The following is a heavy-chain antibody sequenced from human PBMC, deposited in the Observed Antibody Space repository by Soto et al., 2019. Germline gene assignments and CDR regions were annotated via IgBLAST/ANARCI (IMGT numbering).Heavy chain of an antibody. J-gene: IGHJ4*02. CDR3: ARDYYDSSGYSLGGY. CDR2: ISSSSSTI. D-gene: IGHD3-22*01. V-gene: IGHV3-48*04. CDR1: GFTFGSYS. Sequence: PGGSLRLSCAASGFTFGSYSMNWFRQAPGKGLEWVSYISSSSSTIYYADSVKGRFTISRDNAKNSLYLQMNSLRAEDTALYYCARDYYDSSGYSLGGYWGQGTLVTVSS.